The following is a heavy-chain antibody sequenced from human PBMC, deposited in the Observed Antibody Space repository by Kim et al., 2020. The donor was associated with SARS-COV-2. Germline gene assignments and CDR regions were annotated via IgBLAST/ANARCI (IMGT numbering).Heavy chain of an antibody. D-gene: IGHD6-6*01. J-gene: IGHJ6*02. CDR3: AKRLASSALDV. V-gene: IGHV3-23*01. Sequence: FYADSGEGRFTISRDNAQNMVYLQMNSLRAEDTAIYYCAKRLASSALDVWGQGTTVTVSS.